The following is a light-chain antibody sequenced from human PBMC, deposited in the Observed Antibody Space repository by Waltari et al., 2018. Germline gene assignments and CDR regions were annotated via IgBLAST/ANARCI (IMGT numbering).Light chain of an antibody. CDR1: QSVSRT. CDR2: DAS. CDR3: QHYVSIPVT. Sequence: EIVLTQSPDTLSLSPGERATLSCRASQSVSRTLAWYQQKPGQAPRLLIYDASSRATGIPDRFSGSGSGTDFSLTITRLEPEDFAVYYCQHYVSIPVTFGQGTKVEIK. V-gene: IGKV3-20*01. J-gene: IGKJ1*01.